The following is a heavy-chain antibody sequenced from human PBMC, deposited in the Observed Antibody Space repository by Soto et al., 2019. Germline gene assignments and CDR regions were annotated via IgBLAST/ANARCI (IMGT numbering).Heavy chain of an antibody. CDR3: ARGPGGPDGPGDY. Sequence: ASVKVSWKASGYTFTSYAMHWVRQAPGQRLEWMGWINAGNGNTKYSQKFQGRVTITRDTSASTAYMELSSLRSEDTAVYYCARGPGGPDGPGDYWGQGTLVTVPQ. CDR1: GYTFTSYA. CDR2: INAGNGNT. V-gene: IGHV1-3*01. D-gene: IGHD2-15*01. J-gene: IGHJ4*02.